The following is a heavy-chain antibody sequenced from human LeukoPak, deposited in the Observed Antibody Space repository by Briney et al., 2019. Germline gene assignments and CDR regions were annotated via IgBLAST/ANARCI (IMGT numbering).Heavy chain of an antibody. V-gene: IGHV3-33*08. Sequence: GGSLRLSCAASGFTFRKYWMAWVRQAPGKGLEWVAVIWYDGSNKYYADSVKGRFTISRDNSKNTLYLQMNSLRAEDTAVYYCARDAAAGRSVNWFDPWGQGTLVTVSS. D-gene: IGHD6-13*01. CDR2: IWYDGSNK. J-gene: IGHJ5*02. CDR3: ARDAAAGRSVNWFDP. CDR1: GFTFRKYW.